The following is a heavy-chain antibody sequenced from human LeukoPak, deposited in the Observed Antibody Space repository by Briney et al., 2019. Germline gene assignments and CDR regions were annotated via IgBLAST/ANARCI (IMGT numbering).Heavy chain of an antibody. V-gene: IGHV1-69*06. Sequence: SVTVSCKASGGTFTGYAISWVRQAPGQGLEWMGRIIPIFGTANYAQKFQGRVTITADKSTSTAYMELSSLRSEDTAVYYCARVSFCSGSSCYAGHDYWGQGTLVTVSS. J-gene: IGHJ4*02. D-gene: IGHD2-15*01. CDR3: ARVSFCSGSSCYAGHDY. CDR2: IIPIFGTA. CDR1: GGTFTGYA.